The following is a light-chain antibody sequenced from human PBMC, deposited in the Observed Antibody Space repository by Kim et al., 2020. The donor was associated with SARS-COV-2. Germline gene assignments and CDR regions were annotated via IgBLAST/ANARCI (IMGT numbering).Light chain of an antibody. CDR3: QQLNNLYT. CDR2: DAS. Sequence: AIQLTQSPSSLSTSVGDRVTITCRASQDISSALAWYQQKPGKAPNLLIYDASTLESGVPSRFSGSGSGTDFTLTISSLQPEDFATYYCQQLNNLYTFGQGTKLEI. CDR1: QDISSA. J-gene: IGKJ2*01. V-gene: IGKV1D-13*01.